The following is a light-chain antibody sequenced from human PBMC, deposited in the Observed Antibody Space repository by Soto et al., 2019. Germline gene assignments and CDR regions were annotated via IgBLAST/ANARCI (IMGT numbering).Light chain of an antibody. J-gene: IGKJ5*01. V-gene: IGKV3-20*01. CDR1: QSVSSSY. Sequence: IVFSQTPGTLSVSQGERATLSCRASQSVSSSYLAWYQQKPGQAPRLLIYGASSRATGIPDRFSGSGSGTDFTLTISRLEPEDFAVYYCQQYGSSSITFGQGTRLEIK. CDR3: QQYGSSSIT. CDR2: GAS.